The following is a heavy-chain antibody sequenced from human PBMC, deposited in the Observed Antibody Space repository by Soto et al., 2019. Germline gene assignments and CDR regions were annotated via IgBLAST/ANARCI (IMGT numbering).Heavy chain of an antibody. CDR3: ARDHGVDTAMGDV. J-gene: IGHJ6*02. Sequence: GGSLRLSCAASGFILSSYSMNWVRQAPGKGLEWVSSISSSSSYIYYADSVKGRFTISRDNAKNSLYLQMNSLRAEDTAVYYCARDHGVDTAMGDVWGQGTTVTVSS. D-gene: IGHD5-18*01. CDR2: ISSSSSYI. CDR1: GFILSSYS. V-gene: IGHV3-21*01.